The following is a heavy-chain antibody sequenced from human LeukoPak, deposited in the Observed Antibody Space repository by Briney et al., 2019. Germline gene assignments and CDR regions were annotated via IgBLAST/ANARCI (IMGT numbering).Heavy chain of an antibody. V-gene: IGHV3-72*01. J-gene: IGHJ3*02. CDR3: ARSPDSGGNVFEI. Sequence: GGSLRLSCVASGFTFSDHYIDWVRQAPGKGLEWVGRMRNKANSYTTENAASVKGRLTLSRDDSKRLVFLQFNSLKIEDTAVYYCARSPDSGGNVFEIWGQGTMVTVSS. CDR2: MRNKANSYTT. D-gene: IGHD3-16*01. CDR1: GFTFSDHY.